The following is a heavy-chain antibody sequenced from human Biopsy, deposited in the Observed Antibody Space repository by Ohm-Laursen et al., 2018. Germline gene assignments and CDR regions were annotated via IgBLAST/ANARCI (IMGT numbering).Heavy chain of an antibody. V-gene: IGHV3-23*01. Sequence: SLRLSCTASGVTLSGYSMNWVRQAPGKGLEWVSAITVSADTTYYADSVRGRFTVSRDNSQNMLYLQMNSLRAEDTAIYYCAKGRVGNSGSLDIWGHGTMVTVSS. J-gene: IGHJ3*02. CDR1: GVTLSGYS. D-gene: IGHD1-1*01. CDR2: ITVSADTT. CDR3: AKGRVGNSGSLDI.